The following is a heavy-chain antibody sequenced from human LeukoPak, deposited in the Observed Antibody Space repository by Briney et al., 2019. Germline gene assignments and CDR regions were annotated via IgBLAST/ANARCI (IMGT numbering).Heavy chain of an antibody. D-gene: IGHD6-13*01. CDR3: AKDQERVIAAAGHYFDY. Sequence: GSLRLSCAASGFTFSSYAMSWVRQAPGKGLEWVSATSGSGGSTYYADSVKGRFTISRDNSKNTLYLQMNSLRAEDTAVYYCAKDQERVIAAAGHYFDYWGQGTLVTVSS. CDR1: GFTFSSYA. CDR2: TSGSGGST. J-gene: IGHJ4*02. V-gene: IGHV3-23*01.